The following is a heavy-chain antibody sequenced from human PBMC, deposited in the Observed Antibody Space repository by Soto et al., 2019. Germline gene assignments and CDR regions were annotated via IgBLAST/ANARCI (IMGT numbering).Heavy chain of an antibody. Sequence: GGSLRLSCAASGFTFTRYSMNWVRQAPGKGLEWVSSISSSSSYIYYADSVKGRFTISRDNAKNSLYLQMNSLRAEDTAVYYCARTYSSGWYCDYWGQGTLVTVSS. CDR1: GFTFTRYS. CDR3: ARTYSSGWYCDY. J-gene: IGHJ4*02. V-gene: IGHV3-21*01. D-gene: IGHD6-19*01. CDR2: ISSSSSYI.